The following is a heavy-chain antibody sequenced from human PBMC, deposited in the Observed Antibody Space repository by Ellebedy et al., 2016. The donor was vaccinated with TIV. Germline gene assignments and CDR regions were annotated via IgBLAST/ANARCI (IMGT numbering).Heavy chain of an antibody. V-gene: IGHV5-10-1*01. D-gene: IGHD3-3*01. J-gene: IGHJ6*02. Sequence: KVSCXGSGYSFTSYWISWVRQMPGKGLEWMGRIDPSDSYTNYSPSFQGHVTIPADKSISTAYLQWSSLKASDTAMYYCARQGSGYSGGMDVWGQGTTVTVSS. CDR3: ARQGSGYSGGMDV. CDR2: IDPSDSYT. CDR1: GYSFTSYW.